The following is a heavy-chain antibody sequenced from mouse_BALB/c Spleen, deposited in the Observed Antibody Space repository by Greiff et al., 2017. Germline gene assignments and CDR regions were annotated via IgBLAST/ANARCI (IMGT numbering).Heavy chain of an antibody. V-gene: IGHV5-4*02. CDR2: ISDGGSYT. J-gene: IGHJ4*01. Sequence: EVKLVESGGGLVKPGGSLKLSCAASGFTFRDYYMYWVRQTPEKRLEWVATISDGGSYTYYPDSVKGRFTISRDNAKNNLYLQMSSLKSEDTAMYYCARVDYYYGSTYYAMDYWGQGTSVTVSS. CDR1: GFTFRDYY. CDR3: ARVDYYYGSTYYAMDY. D-gene: IGHD1-1*01.